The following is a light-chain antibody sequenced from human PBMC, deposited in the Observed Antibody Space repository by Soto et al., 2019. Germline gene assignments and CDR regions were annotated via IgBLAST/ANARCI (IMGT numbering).Light chain of an antibody. V-gene: IGLV1-47*01. CDR3: ATWDDSLRGVV. CDR1: SSNIGSNY. CDR2: RND. J-gene: IGLJ2*01. Sequence: QSVLTQPPSASGTPGQRVTMSCSGSSSNIGSNYVYWYQQLPGTAPQLLIYRNDQRPSGVPDRFSGSKSGTSASLAISGLRSEDEADYDCATWDDSLRGVVFGGGTKLTVL.